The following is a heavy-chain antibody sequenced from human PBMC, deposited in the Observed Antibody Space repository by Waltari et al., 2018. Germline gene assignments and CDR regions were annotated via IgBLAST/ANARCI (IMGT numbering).Heavy chain of an antibody. CDR1: GYTFTGYY. V-gene: IGHV1-2*04. D-gene: IGHD6-13*01. CDR3: ARGIGSSWTRGFDY. Sequence: QVQLVQSGAEVKKPGASVKVSCKASGYTFTGYYMHWVRQAPGQGLEWMGWINPNSGGTNYARKFQGWVTMTRDTAISTAYMELSRLRSDDTAVYYCARGIGSSWTRGFDYWGQGTLVTVSS. J-gene: IGHJ4*02. CDR2: INPNSGGT.